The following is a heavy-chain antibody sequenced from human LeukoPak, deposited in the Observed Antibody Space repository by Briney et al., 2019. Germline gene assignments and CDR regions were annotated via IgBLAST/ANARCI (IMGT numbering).Heavy chain of an antibody. D-gene: IGHD6-13*01. Sequence: GGSLRLSCAASGFTFSSYVMSWVRQAPGKGLEWVSTVSDCGDTTYYADSVKGRFTISRDNSKKTLYLRMNNLRAADTAVYYCAKDLTSSSWSTLWDCWGQGTLVTVSS. CDR1: GFTFSSYV. V-gene: IGHV3-23*01. CDR3: AKDLTSSSWSTLWDC. CDR2: VSDCGDTT. J-gene: IGHJ4*02.